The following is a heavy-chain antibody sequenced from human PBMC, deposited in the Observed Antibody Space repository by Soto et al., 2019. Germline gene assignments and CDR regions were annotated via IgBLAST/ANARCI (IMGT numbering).Heavy chain of an antibody. CDR2: IYYSGST. V-gene: IGHV4-59*08. J-gene: IGHJ6*03. CDR3: ARQDSPYYYYYMDV. D-gene: IGHD2-21*01. CDR1: GGSISSYY. Sequence: PSETLSLTCTVSGGSISSYYWNWIRQPPGKGLEWIGYIYYSGSTDYNPSLKSRVTISVDTPKNQFSLKLSSVTAADTAVYYCARQDSPYYYYYMDVWGKGTTVTVSS.